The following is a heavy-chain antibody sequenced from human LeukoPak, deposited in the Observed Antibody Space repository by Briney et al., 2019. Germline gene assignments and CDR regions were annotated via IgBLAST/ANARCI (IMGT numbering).Heavy chain of an antibody. V-gene: IGHV5-51*01. D-gene: IGHD2-21*02. Sequence: GESLKISCKGSGYSFTSYWIGWVRQMPGKGLEWMGIIYPGDSDTRYSPSFQGQVTISADKSISTAYLQWSSLKASDTAMYYCATPGGYCGGDCYYDAFDIRGQGTMVTVSS. CDR2: IYPGDSDT. CDR3: ATPGGYCGGDCYYDAFDI. CDR1: GYSFTSYW. J-gene: IGHJ3*02.